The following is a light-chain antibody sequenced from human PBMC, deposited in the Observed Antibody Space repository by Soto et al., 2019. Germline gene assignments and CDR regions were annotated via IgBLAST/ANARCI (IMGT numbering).Light chain of an antibody. J-gene: IGLJ3*02. V-gene: IGLV1-44*01. CDR1: SSNIGSEH. Sequence: QSVLTQPPSASGTPGQRVTISCSGSSSNIGSEHVNLYQQVPGTAPKLLIYANNQRPSGVPDRFSVSKSGTSASLDIGGLKSEDEADYDCAAWDDSLKGLVFGGGTKVTVL. CDR2: ANN. CDR3: AAWDDSLKGLV.